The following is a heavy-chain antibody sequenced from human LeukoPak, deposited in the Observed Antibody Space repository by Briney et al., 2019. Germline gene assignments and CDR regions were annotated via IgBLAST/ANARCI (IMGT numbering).Heavy chain of an antibody. Sequence: PSETLSLTCAVYGGSFSGYYWSWIRQPPGKGLEWIGEINHSGSTNYNPSLKSRVTISVDTSKNQFSLKLSSVTAADTAVYYCARVTPRITMVREVIRQYFRHWGQGTLVTVSS. CDR1: GGSFSGYY. J-gene: IGHJ1*01. V-gene: IGHV4-34*01. CDR3: ARVTPRITMVREVIRQYFRH. CDR2: INHSGST. D-gene: IGHD3-10*01.